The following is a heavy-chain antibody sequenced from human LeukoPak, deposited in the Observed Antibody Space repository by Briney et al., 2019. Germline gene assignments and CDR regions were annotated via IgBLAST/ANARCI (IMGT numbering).Heavy chain of an antibody. CDR2: ISSSSSYI. V-gene: IGHV3-21*04. CDR1: GFTFSSYS. J-gene: IGHJ3*02. CDR3: ARDGGGWRGAFDI. Sequence: GGSLRLSCAASGFTFSSYSMNWVRQAPGKGLEWVSSISSSSSYIYYADSVKGRFTISRDNAKNSLYLQMNSLRAEDTAVYYCARDGGGWRGAFDIWGQGTMVTVSS. D-gene: IGHD3-16*01.